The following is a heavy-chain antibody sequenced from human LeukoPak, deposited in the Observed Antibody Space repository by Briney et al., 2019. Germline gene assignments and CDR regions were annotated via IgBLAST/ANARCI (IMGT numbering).Heavy chain of an antibody. CDR3: ARTYYDFWSGYYPVWFDP. CDR2: ISSSSSTI. J-gene: IGHJ5*02. V-gene: IGHV3-48*02. CDR1: GFTFSSYS. Sequence: GGSLRLSCAASGFTFSSYSMNWVRQAPGKGLEWVSSISSSSSTIYYADSVKGRFTISRDNAKNSLYLQMNSLRDEDTAVYYCARTYYDFWSGYYPVWFDPWGQGTLVTVSS. D-gene: IGHD3-3*01.